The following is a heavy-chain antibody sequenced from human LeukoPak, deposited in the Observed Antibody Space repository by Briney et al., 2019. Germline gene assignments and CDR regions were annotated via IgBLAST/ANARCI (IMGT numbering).Heavy chain of an antibody. CDR2: IYSSGNT. CDR3: TTTESYYRDSLLEY. CDR1: GGSISNYY. V-gene: IGHV4-4*07. D-gene: IGHD1-26*01. J-gene: IGHJ4*02. Sequence: SETLSLTCIVSGGSISNYYCNWIRQSAGKGLEWIGRIYSSGNTNYNPSLKSRVTMSVDTSRKQFSLKLSSVTAADTAVYYCTTTESYYRDSLLEYWGQGTLVTVSS.